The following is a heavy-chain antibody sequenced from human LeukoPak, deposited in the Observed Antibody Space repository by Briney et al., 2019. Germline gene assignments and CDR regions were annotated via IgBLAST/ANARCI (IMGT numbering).Heavy chain of an antibody. D-gene: IGHD6-13*01. Sequence: GGSLKLSCTASGFSFSTYSMSWVRQAPGEGLEWLSYISGSSSTIYYADSVKGRFTISRDNAKNSLYLQMNSLRDEDTALYYCARDHYSRNDYWGQGTPVTVSS. CDR2: ISGSSSTI. CDR3: ARDHYSRNDY. V-gene: IGHV3-48*02. J-gene: IGHJ4*02. CDR1: GFSFSTYS.